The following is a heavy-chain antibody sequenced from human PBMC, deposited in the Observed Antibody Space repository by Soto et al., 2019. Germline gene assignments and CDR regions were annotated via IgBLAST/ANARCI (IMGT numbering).Heavy chain of an antibody. Sequence: PSETLSLTCTVSGGSISSYYWSWIRQPPGKGLEWIGYIYYSGSTNYNPSLKSRVTISADTSKNQFSLKLSSVTAADTAVYYCARGDGNYYYMDVWGKGTTVTVSS. V-gene: IGHV4-59*01. CDR1: GGSISSYY. CDR2: IYYSGST. CDR3: ARGDGNYYYMDV. J-gene: IGHJ6*03.